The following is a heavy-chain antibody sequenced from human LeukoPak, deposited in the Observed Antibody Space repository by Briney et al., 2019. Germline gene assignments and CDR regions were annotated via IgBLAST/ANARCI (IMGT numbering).Heavy chain of an antibody. D-gene: IGHD3-3*01. CDR2: ITWDGGNI. Sequence: PGGSLRLSCVTSGFTFGDYTMHWVRQVPGKGLEWLSGITWDGGNIAYADSVKGRFTISRDNAKSSLYLQMNSLRNEDMAFYFCAKGYTFHGVAHDSCYFDCWGQGTLVTVSS. V-gene: IGHV3-9*03. CDR3: AKGYTFHGVAHDSCYFDC. CDR1: GFTFGDYT. J-gene: IGHJ4*02.